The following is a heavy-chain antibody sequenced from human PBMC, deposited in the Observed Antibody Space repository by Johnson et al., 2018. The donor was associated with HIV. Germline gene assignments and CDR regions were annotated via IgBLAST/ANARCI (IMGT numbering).Heavy chain of an antibody. V-gene: IGHV3-30*14. D-gene: IGHD5-12*01. Sequence: QVQLVESGGGLVQPGGSLRLSCAASGFTVSSNYMSWVRQAPGKGLEWVAVISYDGSNKYYADSVKGRFTISRDNSKNTLYLQMNSLRAEDTALYYCARHSGVYPTSPGGVGAFDFWGPGTMVTVSS. J-gene: IGHJ3*01. CDR1: GFTVSSNY. CDR2: ISYDGSNK. CDR3: ARHSGVYPTSPGGVGAFDF.